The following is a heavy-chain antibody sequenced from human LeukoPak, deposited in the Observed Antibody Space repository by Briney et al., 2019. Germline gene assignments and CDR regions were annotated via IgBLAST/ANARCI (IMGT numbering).Heavy chain of an antibody. CDR3: ARGRDGYNLGY. J-gene: IGHJ4*02. D-gene: IGHD5-24*01. CDR1: GFTFSSYS. Sequence: GGSLRLSCAASGFTFSSYSMNWVRQAPGKGLEWVSSISSSSSYIYYADSVKGRFTISRDNAKSLLYLQMNSLRAEDTAVYYCARGRDGYNLGYWGQGTLVTVSS. CDR2: ISSSSSYI. V-gene: IGHV3-21*01.